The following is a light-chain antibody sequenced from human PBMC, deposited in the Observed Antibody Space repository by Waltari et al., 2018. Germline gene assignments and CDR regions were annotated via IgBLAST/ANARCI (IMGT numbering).Light chain of an antibody. Sequence: QSALTQPASLSGSPGQSITISCTRRRSDVGGGYNCFSWYQQHPGKAPKLLIYAVSHRPSGVSNRFSASTSGNTASLTISGLQAEDEADYYCSSCTSGSTRVFGTGTTVTVL. CDR3: SSCTSGSTRV. CDR2: AVS. V-gene: IGLV2-14*01. CDR1: RSDVGGGYNC. J-gene: IGLJ1*01.